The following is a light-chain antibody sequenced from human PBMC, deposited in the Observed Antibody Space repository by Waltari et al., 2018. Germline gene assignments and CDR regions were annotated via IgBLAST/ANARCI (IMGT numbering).Light chain of an antibody. Sequence: DLVMTQSPLSLSVTPGEPASISFRPSQSLLYSTGYNYLDWYVQKPGQSPQLLIYLVSNRASGVPERFSGSGSGTDFTLKISRVEAEDVGVYYCMQALPPNTFGQGTKLEIK. CDR2: LVS. J-gene: IGKJ2*01. CDR3: MQALPPNT. V-gene: IGKV2-28*01. CDR1: QSLLYSTGYNY.